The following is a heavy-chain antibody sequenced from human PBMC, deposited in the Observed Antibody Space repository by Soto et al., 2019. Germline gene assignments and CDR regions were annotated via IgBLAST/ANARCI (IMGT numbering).Heavy chain of an antibody. Sequence: SETLSLTCTVSGGSISSGGYYWSWIRQHPGKGLEWIGYIYYSGSTYYNPSLKSRVTISVDTSKNQFSLKLSSVTAADTAVYYCARNVRIAARPDSDYGMDVWGQGTTVTVSS. CDR2: IYYSGST. D-gene: IGHD6-6*01. CDR3: ARNVRIAARPDSDYGMDV. J-gene: IGHJ6*02. CDR1: GGSISSGGYY. V-gene: IGHV4-31*03.